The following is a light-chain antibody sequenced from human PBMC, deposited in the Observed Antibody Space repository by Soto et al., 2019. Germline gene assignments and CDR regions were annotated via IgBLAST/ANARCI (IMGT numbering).Light chain of an antibody. CDR3: NSYTSMSTWV. J-gene: IGLJ3*02. V-gene: IGLV2-14*03. CDR1: SSDIGNYNY. Sequence: QSALTQPASVSGSPGQSITISCTGTSSDIGNYNYVSWFQQHPGKAPKVIIYDVSNRPSGISDRFSGSKSGNTASLTISGLHAEDEADYYCNSYTSMSTWVFGGGTKLTVL. CDR2: DVS.